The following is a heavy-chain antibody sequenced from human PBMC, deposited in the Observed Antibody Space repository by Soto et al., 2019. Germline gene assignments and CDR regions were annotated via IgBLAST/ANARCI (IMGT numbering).Heavy chain of an antibody. V-gene: IGHV3-33*01. CDR3: ARVRRGYSYGLFDY. D-gene: IGHD5-18*01. CDR1: GFTFSSYG. CDR2: IWYDGSNK. J-gene: IGHJ4*02. Sequence: GGSLRLSCAASGFTFSSYGMHWVRQAPGKGLEWVAVIWYDGSNKYYADSVKGRFTISRDNSKNTLYLQMNSLRAEDTAVYYCARVRRGYSYGLFDYWGQGTLVTVSS.